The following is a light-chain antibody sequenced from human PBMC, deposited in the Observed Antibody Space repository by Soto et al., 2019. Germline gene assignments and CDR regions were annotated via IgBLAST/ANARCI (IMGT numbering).Light chain of an antibody. J-gene: IGLJ1*01. V-gene: IGLV1-40*01. CDR3: QSYDSSLSGHNYV. CDR2: GNS. Sequence: QSVLTQPPSVSGAPGQRVTISCTGSSSNIGAGYDVHWYQQLPGTPPKLLIYGNSNRPSGVPDRFSGSKSGTSASLAITGLQAEDEADYYCQSYDSSLSGHNYVFGTGTKVTVL. CDR1: SSNIGAGYD.